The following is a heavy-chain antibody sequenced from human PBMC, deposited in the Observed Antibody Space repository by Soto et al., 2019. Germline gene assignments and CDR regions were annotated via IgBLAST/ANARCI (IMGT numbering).Heavy chain of an antibody. D-gene: IGHD2-15*01. V-gene: IGHV4-4*02. J-gene: IGHJ3*02. CDR2: IYHSGST. CDR3: ARYCGGGSCYLGAFDI. Sequence: SETLSLTCTVSGVSINSANWWTWVRQSPGKGLEWIGEIYHSGSTIFNPSLKSRVTTSVDNSNNQFYLELTSVTAADTVVYYCARYCGGGSCYLGAFDIWGQGTMVTVSS. CDR1: GVSINSANW.